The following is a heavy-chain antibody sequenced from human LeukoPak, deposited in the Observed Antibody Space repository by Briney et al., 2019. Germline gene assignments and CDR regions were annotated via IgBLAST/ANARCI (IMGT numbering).Heavy chain of an antibody. Sequence: ASVKVSCKASGYTFTGYYMHWVRQDPGQGLEWMGRINPNSGGTNYAQKFQGRVTMTRDTSISTAYMELSRLTSDDTAVYYCARDELWNGYYSVNYNYYGMDVWGQGTTVTVSS. CDR2: INPNSGGT. CDR1: GYTFTGYY. D-gene: IGHD3-3*01. J-gene: IGHJ6*02. V-gene: IGHV1-2*06. CDR3: ARDELWNGYYSVNYNYYGMDV.